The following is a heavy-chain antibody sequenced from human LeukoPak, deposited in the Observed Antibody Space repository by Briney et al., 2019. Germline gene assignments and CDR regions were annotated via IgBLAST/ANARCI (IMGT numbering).Heavy chain of an antibody. D-gene: IGHD3-10*01. CDR3: ARSLGSGSPDPDV. J-gene: IGHJ6*02. V-gene: IGHV3-30*04. CDR1: GFTFSSYA. Sequence: GRSLRLSCAASGFTFSSYAMHWVRQAPGKGLEWVAVISYDGSNKYYADSVKGRFTISRDNSKNTLYLQMSSLRSEDTAVYYCARSLGSGSPDPDVWGQGTTVTVSS. CDR2: ISYDGSNK.